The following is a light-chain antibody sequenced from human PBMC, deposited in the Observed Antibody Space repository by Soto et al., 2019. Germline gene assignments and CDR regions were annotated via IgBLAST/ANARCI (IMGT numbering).Light chain of an antibody. CDR1: QNLLSSSNNRNY. J-gene: IGKJ4*01. CDR3: QQYYATPLT. Sequence: DRVMTQSPDSLAVSMGERATFNCTSSQNLLSSSNNRNYLAWYQQKPGQPPKLLIYWASTRESGVPDRFSGSGSGTDFTLTISSLQAEDVALFYCQQYYATPLTFGGGTIVDIK. CDR2: WAS. V-gene: IGKV4-1*01.